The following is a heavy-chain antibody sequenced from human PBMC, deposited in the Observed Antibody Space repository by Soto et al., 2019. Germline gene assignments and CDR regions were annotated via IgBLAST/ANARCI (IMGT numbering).Heavy chain of an antibody. CDR2: ISGSGGST. CDR3: AKAESGYCSSTSCSYYYYYYMDV. D-gene: IGHD2-2*01. J-gene: IGHJ6*03. CDR1: GFTFSSYA. Sequence: GGSLRLSCAASGFTFSSYAMSWVRQAPGKGLEWVSAISGSGGSTYYADSVKGRFTISRDNSKNTLYLQMNSLRAEDTAVYYCAKAESGYCSSTSCSYYYYYYMDVWGKGTTVTVSS. V-gene: IGHV3-23*01.